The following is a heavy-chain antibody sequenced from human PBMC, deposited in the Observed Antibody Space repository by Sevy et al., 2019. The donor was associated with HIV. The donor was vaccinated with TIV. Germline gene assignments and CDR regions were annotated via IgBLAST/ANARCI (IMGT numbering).Heavy chain of an antibody. Sequence: ASVKVSCKASGYTFTSYYMHWVRQAPGQGLEWMGIINPSGGSTSYAQKFQGRVTMTRDTSTSTVYMELSSLRSEDTXXXYCARDPGDTDLYSRGWYYFDYWGQGTLVTVSS. D-gene: IGHD6-19*01. CDR1: GYTFTSYY. V-gene: IGHV1-46*03. CDR2: INPSGGST. CDR3: ARDPGDTDLYSRGWYYFDY. J-gene: IGHJ4*02.